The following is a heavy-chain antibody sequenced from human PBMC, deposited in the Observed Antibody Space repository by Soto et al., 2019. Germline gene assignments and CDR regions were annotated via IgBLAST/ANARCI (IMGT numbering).Heavy chain of an antibody. Sequence: QVQLVESGGGVVQPGRSLRLSCAASGFTFSSYGMHWVRQAPGKGLEWVAVIWYDGSNKYYADSVKGRFTISRDNSKNTLYLQMTSLRAEDTAVYYCAREKHDYIWGSYRYLDYWGQGTLVTVSS. D-gene: IGHD3-16*02. CDR3: AREKHDYIWGSYRYLDY. CDR1: GFTFSSYG. CDR2: IWYDGSNK. V-gene: IGHV3-33*01. J-gene: IGHJ4*02.